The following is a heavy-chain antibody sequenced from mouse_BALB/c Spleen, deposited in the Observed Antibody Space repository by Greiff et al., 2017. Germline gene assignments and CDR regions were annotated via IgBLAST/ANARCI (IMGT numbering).Heavy chain of an antibody. Sequence: EVQLVESGGGLVKPGGSLKLSCAASGFTFSSYAMSWVRQTPEKRLEWVASISSGGSTYYPDSVKGRFTISRDNARNILYLQMSSLRSEDTAMYYCAREGYYGSSYDWGQGTTLTVSS. V-gene: IGHV5-6-5*01. CDR3: AREGYYGSSYD. CDR2: ISSGGST. J-gene: IGHJ2*01. D-gene: IGHD1-1*01. CDR1: GFTFSSYA.